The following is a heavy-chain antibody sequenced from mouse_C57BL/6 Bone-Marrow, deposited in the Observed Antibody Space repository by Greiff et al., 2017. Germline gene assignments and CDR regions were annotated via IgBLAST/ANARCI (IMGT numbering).Heavy chain of an antibody. CDR2: ISSGGSYT. Sequence: EVQGVESGGDLVKPGGSLKLSCAASGFTFSSYGMSWVRQTPDKRLEWVATISSGGSYTYYPDSVKGRFTISRDNAKNTLYLQMSSLKSEDTAMYDRARQGCDYGSSSDYWGQGTTLTVSS. CDR1: GFTFSSYG. J-gene: IGHJ2*01. V-gene: IGHV5-6*01. CDR3: ARQGCDYGSSSDY. D-gene: IGHD1-1*01.